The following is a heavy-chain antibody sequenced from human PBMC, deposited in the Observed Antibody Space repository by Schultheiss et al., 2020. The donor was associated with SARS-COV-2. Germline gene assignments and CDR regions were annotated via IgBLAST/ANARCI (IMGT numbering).Heavy chain of an antibody. Sequence: SQTLSLTCTVSGYSISSGYYWGWIRQPPGKGLEWIGSIYYSGSTHYNPSLKSRVTISVDTSKNQFSLKLSSVTAADTAVYYCARGNVVVTHWYFDLWGRGSLVTVSS. J-gene: IGHJ2*01. CDR2: IYYSGST. V-gene: IGHV4-38-2*02. D-gene: IGHD2-21*02. CDR3: ARGNVVVTHWYFDL. CDR1: GYSISSGYY.